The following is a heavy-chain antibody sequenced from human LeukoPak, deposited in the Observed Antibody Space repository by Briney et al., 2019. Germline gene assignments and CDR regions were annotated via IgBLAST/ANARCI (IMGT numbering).Heavy chain of an antibody. Sequence: SQNLSLTCTVAGGSSSSGSHYWSWIRHPAGKGLEWIGRIYTSGSTNYNPSLKSRVTISVDTSKNQFSLKLSSVTAADTAVYYCARGYSGSHSYWGQGTLVTVSS. J-gene: IGHJ4*02. D-gene: IGHD1-26*01. CDR3: ARGYSGSHSY. V-gene: IGHV4-61*02. CDR1: GGSSSSGSHY. CDR2: IYTSGST.